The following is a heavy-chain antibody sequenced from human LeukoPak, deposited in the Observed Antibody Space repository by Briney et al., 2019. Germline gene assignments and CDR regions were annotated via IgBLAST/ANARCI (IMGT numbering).Heavy chain of an antibody. CDR2: VSRKSDYR. V-gene: IGHV3-9*01. Sequence: HGRSLRLSCAASGFIFDDAVMHWVRQAPGKGLEWVSGVSRKSDYRAYADSLKGRFTISRDNARNSLYLQMNSLRAEDAALYYCAKERYDGSGAAYDNWGQGTLVTVSS. D-gene: IGHD3-10*01. CDR1: GFIFDDAV. J-gene: IGHJ4*02. CDR3: AKERYDGSGAAYDN.